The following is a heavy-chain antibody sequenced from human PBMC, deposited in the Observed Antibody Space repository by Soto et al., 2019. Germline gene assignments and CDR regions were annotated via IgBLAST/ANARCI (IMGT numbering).Heavy chain of an antibody. CDR3: AKDSWGSGWSSLDS. CDR2: ISYDGSNK. CDR1: GFTFSSYG. D-gene: IGHD6-19*01. Sequence: GGSLRLSCAASGFTFSSYGMHWVRQAPVKGLEWVAVISYDGSNKYYADSVKGRFTISRDNSKNTLYLQMNSLRAEDTAVYYCAKDSWGSGWSSLDSWGQGTPVTVYS. J-gene: IGHJ4*02. V-gene: IGHV3-30*18.